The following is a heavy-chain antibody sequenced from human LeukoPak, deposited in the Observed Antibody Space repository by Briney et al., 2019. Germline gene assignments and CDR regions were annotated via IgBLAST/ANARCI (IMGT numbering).Heavy chain of an antibody. CDR3: AKDLTGVGTSFDD. V-gene: IGHV3-30*18. CDR2: ISYDGSNK. Sequence: GGSLRLSCAASGFTFSSYGMHWVRQAPGKGLEWVAVISYDGSNKYYADPVKGRFTISRDNSKNTLYLQMNSLRAEDTAVYYCAKDLTGVGTSFDDWGQGTLVTVSA. J-gene: IGHJ4*02. CDR1: GFTFSSYG. D-gene: IGHD7-27*01.